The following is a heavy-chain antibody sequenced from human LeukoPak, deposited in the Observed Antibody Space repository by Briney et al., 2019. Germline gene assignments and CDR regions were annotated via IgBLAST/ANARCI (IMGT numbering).Heavy chain of an antibody. J-gene: IGHJ6*03. CDR2: LRPVFGPI. CDR3: ATNPMTGYHLGDHFYFYMAV. D-gene: IGHD1-20*01. CDR1: GVTFSSYA. V-gene: IGHV1-69*05. Sequence: SVTVSCKASGVTFSSYAISWVRQPPGQGLEWIGGLRPVFGPINSAQKFQDRVTLTKDDSTTTAYMELRSLRSEDTAVYYCATNPMTGYHLGDHFYFYMAVWGKGTTVTVS.